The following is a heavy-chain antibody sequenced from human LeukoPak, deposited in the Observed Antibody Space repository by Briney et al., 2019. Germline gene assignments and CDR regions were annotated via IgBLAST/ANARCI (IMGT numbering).Heavy chain of an antibody. V-gene: IGHV4-34*01. Sequence: SETLSLTCAVYGGSFSGYYWSWIRQPPGKGLDWIGEINHSGSTNYSPSLKSRATISIDTSKNQFSLKLSSVTAADTAVYYCARESSGTYYNPLGYMDVWGKGTTVTVSS. CDR2: INHSGST. J-gene: IGHJ6*03. D-gene: IGHD3-10*01. CDR3: ARESSGTYYNPLGYMDV. CDR1: GGSFSGYY.